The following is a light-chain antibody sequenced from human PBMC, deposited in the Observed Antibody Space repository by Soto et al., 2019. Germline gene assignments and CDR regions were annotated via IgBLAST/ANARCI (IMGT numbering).Light chain of an antibody. J-gene: IGKJ1*01. CDR1: QSVSSN. CDR2: GAS. V-gene: IGKV3-15*01. Sequence: EIVMTQSPATLSVSPGERATLSCRASQSVSSNLAWYQQKPGQAPGLLIYGASTRATGIPARFSGSGSGTEFTLTLSSLQSEDFAVYYCRQYNNWPQTFGQGTKVEI. CDR3: RQYNNWPQT.